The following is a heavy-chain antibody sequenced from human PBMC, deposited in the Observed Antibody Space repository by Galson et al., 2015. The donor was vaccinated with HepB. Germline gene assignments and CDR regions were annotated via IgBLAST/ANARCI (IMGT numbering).Heavy chain of an antibody. J-gene: IGHJ6*03. D-gene: IGHD2-2*01. CDR3: ARACSSTSCFPLDHYMDV. Sequence: SVKVSCKASGYTFTSYDINWVRQATGQGLEWMGWMNPNSGNTGYAQKFQGRVTMTRNTSISTAYMELSSRRSEDTAVYYCARACSSTSCFPLDHYMDVWGKGTTVTVSS. V-gene: IGHV1-8*01. CDR2: MNPNSGNT. CDR1: GYTFTSYD.